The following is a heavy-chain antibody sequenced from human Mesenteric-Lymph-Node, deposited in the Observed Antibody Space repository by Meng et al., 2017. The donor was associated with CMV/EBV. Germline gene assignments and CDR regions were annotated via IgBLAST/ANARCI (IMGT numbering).Heavy chain of an antibody. J-gene: IGHJ4*02. CDR2: IYPGDSDT. Sequence: GESLKISCKGSRYSFTSYWIAWVRQMPGKGLEWMGIIYPGDSDTRYNPSFQGQVIISADKSISTAYLQWSSLKASDTAMYYCARACSGGTCYSYFDYWGQGTLVTVSS. CDR3: ARACSGGTCYSYFDY. V-gene: IGHV5-51*01. D-gene: IGHD2-15*01. CDR1: RYSFTSYW.